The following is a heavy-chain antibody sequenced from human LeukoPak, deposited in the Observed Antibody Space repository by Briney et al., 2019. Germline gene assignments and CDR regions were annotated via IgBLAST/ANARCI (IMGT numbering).Heavy chain of an antibody. V-gene: IGHV3-30*04. Sequence: GRSLRLSCAASGFTFRSYAIHWVRQAPGKGLEWVALISYDETNKYYADSVKGRFTISRDNSKNTLYLQMNSLRAEDTAVYYCARTGNPATGDYWGQGTLVTVSS. CDR1: GFTFRSYA. D-gene: IGHD1-1*01. CDR3: ARTGNPATGDY. J-gene: IGHJ4*02. CDR2: ISYDETNK.